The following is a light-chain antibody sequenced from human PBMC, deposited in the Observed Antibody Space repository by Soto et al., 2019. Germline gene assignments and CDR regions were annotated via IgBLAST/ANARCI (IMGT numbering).Light chain of an antibody. CDR3: QQYYRYPPT. J-gene: IGKJ4*01. CDR1: QSFSTW. Sequence: DIQMTQSPSTLSASVGDRVTVTCRASQSFSTWLAWYQQKPGKAPKLLIYDASNLESGVPSRFSGSRSGTEFTLTITSLQPDDFATYYCQQYYRYPPTFGGGTTVEIK. V-gene: IGKV1-5*01. CDR2: DAS.